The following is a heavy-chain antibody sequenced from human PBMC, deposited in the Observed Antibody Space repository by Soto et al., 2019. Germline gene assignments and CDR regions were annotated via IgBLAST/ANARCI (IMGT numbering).Heavy chain of an antibody. CDR1: GGSFSGYY. V-gene: IGHV4-34*01. Sequence: QVQLQQWGAGLLKPSETLSLTCAVYGGSFSGYYWTWIRQPPGTGLEWIGAINHRGSTNYNPSLNNPITISVDTSKNQFSLKLTSVTAADTAMYYCARDKITGLFHYLGQGTLVTVSS. CDR2: INHRGST. D-gene: IGHD2-8*02. CDR3: ARDKITGLFHY. J-gene: IGHJ4*02.